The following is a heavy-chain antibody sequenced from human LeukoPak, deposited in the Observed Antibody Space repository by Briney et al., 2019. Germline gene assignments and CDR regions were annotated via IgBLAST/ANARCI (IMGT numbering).Heavy chain of an antibody. CDR3: ARGSSWYSEYFQH. V-gene: IGHV4-59*01. J-gene: IGHJ1*01. Sequence: SETLSLTCTVSGGSISNYYWTWIWQPPGKGLEWIGWIYDRGGTSYNPSLESRVTISVDTSKNQFSLKLSSVTAADTAVYYCARGSSWYSEYFQHWGQGILVTVSS. CDR1: GGSISNYY. D-gene: IGHD6-13*01. CDR2: IYDRGGT.